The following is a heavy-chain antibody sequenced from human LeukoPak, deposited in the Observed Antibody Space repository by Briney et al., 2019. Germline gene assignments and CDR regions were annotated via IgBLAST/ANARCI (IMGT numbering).Heavy chain of an antibody. J-gene: IGHJ6*02. Sequence: GGSLRLSCAASGFTFSSYGMHWVRQAPGKGLEWVAVIWYDGSNKYYADSVKGRFTISRDNSKNTLYLQMNSLRAEDTAVYYCARDSLTVPRYYYYGMDVWGQGTTVTVSS. D-gene: IGHD3-9*01. CDR3: ARDSLTVPRYYYYGMDV. CDR2: IWYDGSNK. V-gene: IGHV3-33*01. CDR1: GFTFSSYG.